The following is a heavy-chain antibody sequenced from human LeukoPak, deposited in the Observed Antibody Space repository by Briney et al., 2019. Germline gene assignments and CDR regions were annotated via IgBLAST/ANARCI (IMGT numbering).Heavy chain of an antibody. CDR3: AKANGDGGGDFDY. Sequence: GRSLRLSSAASGFTFDDYAMHWVRQAPGKGLEWVSGISWNSGSIGYADSVKGRFTISRDNAKNSLYLQMNSLRAEDTALYYCAKANGDGGGDFDYWGQGTLVTVSS. J-gene: IGHJ4*02. D-gene: IGHD4-17*01. CDR2: ISWNSGSI. CDR1: GFTFDDYA. V-gene: IGHV3-9*01.